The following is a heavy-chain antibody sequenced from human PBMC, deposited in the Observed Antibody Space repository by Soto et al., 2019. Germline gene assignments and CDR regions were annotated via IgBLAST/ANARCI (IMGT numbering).Heavy chain of an antibody. CDR3: ARVKVVVDADAFDI. Sequence: QVQLQQWGAGLLKPSETLSLTCAVYGGSFSGYYWSWIRQPPGKGLEWIGEINHSGSTNYNPSLKRRVTISVDTSKNQFSLKLSSVTAADTAVYYCARVKVVVDADAFDIWGQGTMVTVSS. CDR1: GGSFSGYY. D-gene: IGHD2-15*01. V-gene: IGHV4-34*01. CDR2: INHSGST. J-gene: IGHJ3*02.